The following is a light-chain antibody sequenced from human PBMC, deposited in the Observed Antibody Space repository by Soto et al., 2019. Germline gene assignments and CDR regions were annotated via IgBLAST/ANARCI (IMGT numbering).Light chain of an antibody. CDR1: QSISSY. CDR3: QQSYSTLQT. CDR2: AAS. J-gene: IGKJ2*01. V-gene: IGKV1-39*01. Sequence: DIPMTQSPSSLSASVGDRVTITCRASQSISSYLNWYQQKPGKAPKLLIYAASSLQSGVPSRFSGSGSGTDFTLTISSLQFEDFATYYCQQSYSTLQTFGQGTKLEIK.